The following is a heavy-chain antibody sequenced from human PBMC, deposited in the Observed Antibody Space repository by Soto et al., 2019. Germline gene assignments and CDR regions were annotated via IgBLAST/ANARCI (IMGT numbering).Heavy chain of an antibody. J-gene: IGHJ4*02. CDR1: GFTVSSNY. V-gene: IGHV3-53*01. CDR2: IYSGGST. D-gene: IGHD5-12*01. Sequence: SGGSRRLPCSASGFTVSSNYMSWVRQAPGKGLEWVSVIYSGGSTYYADSVKGRFTISRDNSKNTLYLQMNSLRAEDTAVYYCARSRYSGYAFDYWGQGTLVTVSS. CDR3: ARSRYSGYAFDY.